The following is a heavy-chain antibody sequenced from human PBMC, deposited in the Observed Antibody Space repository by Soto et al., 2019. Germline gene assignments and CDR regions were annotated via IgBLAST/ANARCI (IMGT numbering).Heavy chain of an antibody. D-gene: IGHD6-6*01. CDR2: IYYSGST. CDR1: GGSISSYY. CDR3: ARDPRSDSSSVY. Sequence: SETLSLTCTVSGGSISSYYWSWIRQPPGKGLEWIGYIYYSGSTNYNPSLKSRVTISVDTSKNQFSLKLSSVTAADTAVYYCARDPRSDSSSVYWGQGTLVTVSS. V-gene: IGHV4-59*01. J-gene: IGHJ4*02.